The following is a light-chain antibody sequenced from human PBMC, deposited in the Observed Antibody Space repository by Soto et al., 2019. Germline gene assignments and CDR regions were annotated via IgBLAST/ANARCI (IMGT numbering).Light chain of an antibody. CDR3: MQALQAPLT. V-gene: IGKV2-28*01. Sequence: DIVVTQSPLSLPDTPGEPASIPCQPRQSLLHSNGYNYLDWYLRKPGQSPQLLIYLGSNRASGVPDRFSGSGSGTDFTLRISRVEAEDVGLYYCMQALQAPLTFGQGTKVDIK. CDR1: QSLLHSNGYNY. J-gene: IGKJ1*01. CDR2: LGS.